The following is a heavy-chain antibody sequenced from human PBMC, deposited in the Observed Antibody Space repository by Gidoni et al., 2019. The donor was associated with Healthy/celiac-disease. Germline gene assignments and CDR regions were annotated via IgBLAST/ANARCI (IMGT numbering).Heavy chain of an antibody. CDR1: GFPFSGYG. Sequence: QVQLVESGGGVVQPGRSLRLSCAASGFPFSGYGMHWVRQAPGKGLEWVAVISYDGSNKYYADSVKGRFTISRDNSKNTLYLQMNSLRAEDTAVYYCAKDGPSLGGRLDYWGQGTLVTVSS. CDR3: AKDGPSLGGRLDY. CDR2: ISYDGSNK. D-gene: IGHD1-26*01. J-gene: IGHJ4*02. V-gene: IGHV3-30*18.